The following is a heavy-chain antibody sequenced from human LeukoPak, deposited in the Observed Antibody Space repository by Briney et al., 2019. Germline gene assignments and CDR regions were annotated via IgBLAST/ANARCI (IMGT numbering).Heavy chain of an antibody. V-gene: IGHV4-34*01. D-gene: IGHD2-8*01. J-gene: IGHJ4*02. CDR1: GGSFSGYY. CDR3: ARGNGVVVTRVDY. CDR2: INHSGST. Sequence: SETLSLTCAVYGGSFSGYYWSWIRQPPGKGLEWIGEINHSGSTNYNPPLKSRVTISVDTSKNQFSLKLSSVTAADTAVYYCARGNGVVVTRVDYWGQGTLVTVSS.